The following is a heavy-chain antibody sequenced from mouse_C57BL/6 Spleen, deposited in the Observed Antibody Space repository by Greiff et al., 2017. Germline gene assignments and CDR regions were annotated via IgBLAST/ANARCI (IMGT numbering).Heavy chain of an antibody. CDR1: GYTFTSYW. CDR3: ASPSTTVVADWYFDV. CDR2: INPSNGGT. V-gene: IGHV1-53*01. D-gene: IGHD1-1*01. J-gene: IGHJ1*03. Sequence: QVQLQQPGPELVKPGASVKLSCKASGYTFTSYWMNWVKQRPGQGLEWIGNINPSNGGTNYNEKFKSKDTLTVDKSSSTAYMQLSILTAKDSAVYYWASPSTTVVADWYFDVWGTGTTVTVSS.